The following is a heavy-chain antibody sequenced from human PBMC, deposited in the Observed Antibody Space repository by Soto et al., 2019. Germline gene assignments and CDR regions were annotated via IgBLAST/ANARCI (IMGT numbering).Heavy chain of an antibody. CDR1: GYSFTSYW. V-gene: IGHV5-51*01. CDR2: IYPGDSDT. D-gene: IGHD2-15*01. Sequence: GESLKISCKGSGYSFTSYWIGWVRQMPGKGLEWMGIIYPGDSDTRYSPSFQGQVTISADKSISTAYLQGSSLKASDTAMYYCARQGGYCSGGSCYEGYFDYWGQGTLVTVSS. CDR3: ARQGGYCSGGSCYEGYFDY. J-gene: IGHJ4*02.